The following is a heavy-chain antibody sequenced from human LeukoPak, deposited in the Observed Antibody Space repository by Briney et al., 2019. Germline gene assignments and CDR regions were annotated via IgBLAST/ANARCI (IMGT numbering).Heavy chain of an antibody. V-gene: IGHV3-7*01. CDR1: RFSFSYYW. D-gene: IGHD3-3*01. J-gene: IGHJ5*02. CDR3: ARDAEVGTLFGVLSRYNWFDP. CDR2: IKQDGSEK. Sequence: SGGSLRLSCAASRFSFSYYWMSWVRQAPGKGLEWVANIKQDGSEKYYVDSVKGRFTISRDNAKKSLYLQMNSLRAEDTAVYYCARDAEVGTLFGVLSRYNWFDPWGQGALVTVSS.